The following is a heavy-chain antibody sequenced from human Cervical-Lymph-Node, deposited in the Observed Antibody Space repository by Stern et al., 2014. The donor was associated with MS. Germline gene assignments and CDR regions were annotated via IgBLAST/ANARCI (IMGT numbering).Heavy chain of an antibody. CDR2: IYYSGNP. CDR3: ATHNDYSDYLTWNYFDY. D-gene: IGHD4-11*01. V-gene: IGHV4-39*01. CDR1: GASISGSTYY. Sequence: LQLQESGPGLVKPSETLSLTCTVSGASISGSTYYWGWIRQTPGKGLEWIGSIYYSGNPYYNPSLKSRVNISVDKSKHQFYLKVNPVTAADTAVYYCATHNDYSDYLTWNYFDYWGQGTLVTVSS. J-gene: IGHJ4*02.